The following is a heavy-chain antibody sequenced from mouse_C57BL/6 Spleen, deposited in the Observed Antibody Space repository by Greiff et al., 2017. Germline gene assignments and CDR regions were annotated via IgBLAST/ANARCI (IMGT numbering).Heavy chain of an antibody. CDR3: ARSDSSGYYYAMDY. Sequence: QVQLQQSGAELVRPGASVKLSCKASGYTFTDYYINWVKQRPGQGLEWIARIYPGSGNTYYNEKFKGKATLTAEKSSSTAYMQLSSLTSEDSAVYFCARSDSSGYYYAMDYWGQGTSVTVSS. CDR1: GYTFTDYY. J-gene: IGHJ4*01. CDR2: IYPGSGNT. V-gene: IGHV1-76*01. D-gene: IGHD3-2*02.